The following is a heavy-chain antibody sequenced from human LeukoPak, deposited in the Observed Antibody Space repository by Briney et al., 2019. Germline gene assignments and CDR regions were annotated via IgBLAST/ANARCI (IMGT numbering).Heavy chain of an antibody. CDR2: IYYTGST. CDR1: GGSVSSSRYY. CDR3: ARVWHFDY. Sequence: PSETLSLTCPVSGGSVSSSRYYWGWIRQPPGKGLEWIGSIYYTGSTYYKPSLKSRVTISVDASKNQISLKLSSVTAADTAVYFCARVWHFDYWGQGTLVTVSS. J-gene: IGHJ4*02. V-gene: IGHV4-39*01.